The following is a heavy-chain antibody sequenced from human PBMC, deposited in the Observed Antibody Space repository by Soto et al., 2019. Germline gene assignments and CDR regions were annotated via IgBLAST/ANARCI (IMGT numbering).Heavy chain of an antibody. CDR3: ARDHGGATMALLY. CDR1: GYNFLNYG. D-gene: IGHD3-10*01. J-gene: IGHJ4*02. Sequence: ASVKVSCKTSGYNFLNYGMSWVRQAPGQGPEWMGWISVYHGNTVYAQNFQGRVTMTTDTSTSTAYMELTSLRSDDTGVYYCARDHGGATMALLYWGQGTLVTVSS. CDR2: ISVYHGNT. V-gene: IGHV1-18*04.